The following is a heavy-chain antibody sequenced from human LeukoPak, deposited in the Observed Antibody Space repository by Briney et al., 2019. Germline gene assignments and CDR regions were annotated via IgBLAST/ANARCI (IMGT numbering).Heavy chain of an antibody. CDR1: GFTFSSYA. D-gene: IGHD3-9*01. V-gene: IGHV3-23*01. Sequence: PGGSPRLSCAASGFTFSSYAMSWVRQAPGKGLEWVSAISGSGGSTYYADSVKGRFTISRDNSKNTLYLQMNSLRAEDTAVYYCAKGYYDILTYFDYWGQGTLVTVSS. J-gene: IGHJ4*02. CDR2: ISGSGGST. CDR3: AKGYYDILTYFDY.